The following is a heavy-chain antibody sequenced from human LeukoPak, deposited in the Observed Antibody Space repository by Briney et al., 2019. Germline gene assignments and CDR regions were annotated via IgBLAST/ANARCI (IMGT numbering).Heavy chain of an antibody. V-gene: IGHV1-69*04. CDR3: VREGYCNGRSCYGYCHYYYMDV. CDR2: IIVMLDRS. CDR1: GGTFNNYA. Sequence: SVKVSCKTSGGTFNNYAISWVRRAPGQGLEWMGSIIVMLDRSNYAQKFQARVTVTADKSTDTAYMHLNGLRSDDTAVYYCVREGYCNGRSCYGYCHYYYMDVWGNGTTVTVSS. J-gene: IGHJ6*03. D-gene: IGHD2-15*01.